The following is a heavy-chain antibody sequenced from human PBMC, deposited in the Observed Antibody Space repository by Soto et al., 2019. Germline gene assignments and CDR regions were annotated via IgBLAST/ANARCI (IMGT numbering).Heavy chain of an antibody. V-gene: IGHV3-23*01. J-gene: IGHJ6*03. D-gene: IGHD3-10*01. Sequence: DVQLLESGGGLVQWGGSLRLSCVTSGFTFSTYGMTWVRQAPGKGLEWVSDGGSEGRTYYAVSVKGRFNISRDNSKNTLSLEMNSLRAEDTATYYCVKFRGRAYPYYYMDVWGKGTTVTVSS. CDR3: VKFRGRAYPYYYMDV. CDR2: GGSEGRT. CDR1: GFTFSTYG.